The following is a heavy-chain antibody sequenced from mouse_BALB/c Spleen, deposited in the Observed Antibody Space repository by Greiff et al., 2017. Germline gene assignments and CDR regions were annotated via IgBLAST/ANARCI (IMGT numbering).Heavy chain of an antibody. Sequence: EVKLMESGGGLVQPGGSRKLSCAASGFTFSSFGMHWVRQAPEKGLEWVAYISSGSSTIDYADTVKGRFTISRDNPKNTLFLQMTSLRSEDTAMYYCARPAYSIAWFAYWGQGTLVTVSA. V-gene: IGHV5-17*02. CDR3: ARPAYSIAWFAY. J-gene: IGHJ3*01. CDR1: GFTFSSFG. D-gene: IGHD2-10*01. CDR2: ISSGSSTI.